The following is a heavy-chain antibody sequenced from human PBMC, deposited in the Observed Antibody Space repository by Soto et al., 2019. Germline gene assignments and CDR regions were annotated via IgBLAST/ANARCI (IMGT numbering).Heavy chain of an antibody. CDR1: GFSLSTGGVG. D-gene: IGHD4-17*01. Sequence: QITLKESGPTLVKPTQPLTLICTLSGFSLSTGGVGVGWIRQSPGKALEWLAVIYWDDVKHYSPSLERRLTITKDTSESEVVMTMTNLDPVDTSTFYFARKGSGDYALDYWGQGILVTVST. CDR2: IYWDDVK. CDR3: ARKGSGDYALDY. J-gene: IGHJ4*02. V-gene: IGHV2-5*02.